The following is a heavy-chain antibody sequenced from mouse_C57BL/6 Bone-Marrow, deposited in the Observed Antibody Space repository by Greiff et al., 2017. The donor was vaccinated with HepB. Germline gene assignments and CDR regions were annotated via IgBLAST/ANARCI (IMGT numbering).Heavy chain of an antibody. D-gene: IGHD2-3*01. V-gene: IGHV1-54*01. CDR3: ARWGLLRGVYWYFDV. J-gene: IGHJ1*03. CDR1: GYAFTNYL. Sequence: QVQLQQSGAELVRPGTSVKVSCKASGYAFTNYLIEWVKQRPGQGLEWIGVINPGSGGTNYNEKFKGKATLTADKSSSTAYMQLSSLTSEDSAVYFCARWGLLRGVYWYFDVWGTGTTVTVSS. CDR2: INPGSGGT.